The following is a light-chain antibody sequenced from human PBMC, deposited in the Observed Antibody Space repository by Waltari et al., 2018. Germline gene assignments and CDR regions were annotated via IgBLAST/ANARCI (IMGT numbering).Light chain of an antibody. Sequence: DILMTQSPVTLSVSPGDRATLSCRASQSVSSNLVWYQHKPGQAPRLRIYGASTRATGIPDRFSGSGSGTEYTLTISSMQSEDFAVYYCQQYKNWPAITFGQGTRLEIK. CDR3: QQYKNWPAIT. J-gene: IGKJ5*01. CDR2: GAS. V-gene: IGKV3D-15*01. CDR1: QSVSSN.